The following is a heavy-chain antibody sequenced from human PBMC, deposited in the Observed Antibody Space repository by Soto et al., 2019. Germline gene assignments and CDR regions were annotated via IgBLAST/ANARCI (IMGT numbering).Heavy chain of an antibody. D-gene: IGHD1-1*01. CDR3: AKRATGTYFDY. CDR1: GFAFSNFG. V-gene: IGHV3-30*18. Sequence: GGSLRLSCAASGFAFSNFGMHWVRQAPGKGLAWVAAVSYDGNIKYYADSVKGRFTISRDNSKNTLYLQMNSLRAEDTAVYYCAKRATGTYFDYWGQGTLVTVSS. J-gene: IGHJ4*02. CDR2: VSYDGNIK.